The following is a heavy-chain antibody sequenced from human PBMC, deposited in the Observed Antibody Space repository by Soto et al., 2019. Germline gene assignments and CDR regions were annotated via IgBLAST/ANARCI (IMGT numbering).Heavy chain of an antibody. V-gene: IGHV3-23*01. Sequence: EVQLLESGGGLAQPGESLRLSCVASGFTFSSYGMSWVRQAPGKGLEWVSVISGSGGSTDYADSVKGRFTISRDNSKNTVYLQMNSLRAEDTAVYYCAKVHGMSGDYTAHYHYGMDVWGQGTTVTVSS. D-gene: IGHD3-3*01. J-gene: IGHJ6*02. CDR1: GFTFSSYG. CDR3: AKVHGMSGDYTAHYHYGMDV. CDR2: ISGSGGST.